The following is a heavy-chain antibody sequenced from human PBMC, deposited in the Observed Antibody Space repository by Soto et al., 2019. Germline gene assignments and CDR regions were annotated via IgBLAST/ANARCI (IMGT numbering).Heavy chain of an antibody. CDR3: ARSARAGYYGSGSYSDY. V-gene: IGHV3-7*03. D-gene: IGHD3-10*01. Sequence: GGSLRLSCAASGFTFSSYWMSWVRQAPGKGLEWVANIKQDGSEKYYVDSVKGRFTISRDNAKNSLYLQMNSLRAEDTAVYYCARSARAGYYGSGSYSDYWGQGTLVTVSS. CDR1: GFTFSSYW. J-gene: IGHJ4*02. CDR2: IKQDGSEK.